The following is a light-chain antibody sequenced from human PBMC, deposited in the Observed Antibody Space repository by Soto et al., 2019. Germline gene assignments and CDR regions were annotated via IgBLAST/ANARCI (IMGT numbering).Light chain of an antibody. CDR2: DAS. Sequence: EIVLTQSPATLSLSPGEGATLSCRASQSVSNYLAWYQRKPGQAPRLLIYDASNRATGIPARFSGSGSGTDFTLTISSLEPEDFAVYYCQQRSNWPGTFGQGTKVDIK. CDR3: QQRSNWPGT. J-gene: IGKJ1*01. CDR1: QSVSNY. V-gene: IGKV3-11*01.